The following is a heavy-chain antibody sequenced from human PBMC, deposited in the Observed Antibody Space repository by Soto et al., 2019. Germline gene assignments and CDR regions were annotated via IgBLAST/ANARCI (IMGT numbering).Heavy chain of an antibody. CDR3: ARAPRGSYLLGLFDY. Sequence: QVQLVQSGAEVKKPGASVKVSCKASGYTFTSYGISWVRQAPGQGLEWMGWISAYNGNTNYAQKLQGRVTMTTDTSKXTAYMELRSLRSDDTAVYYCARAPRGSYLLGLFDYWGQGTLVTVSS. V-gene: IGHV1-18*01. D-gene: IGHD1-26*01. CDR2: ISAYNGNT. J-gene: IGHJ4*02. CDR1: GYTFTSYG.